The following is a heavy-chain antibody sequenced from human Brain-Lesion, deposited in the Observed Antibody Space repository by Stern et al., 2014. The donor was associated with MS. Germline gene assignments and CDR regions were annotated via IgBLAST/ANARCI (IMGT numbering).Heavy chain of an antibody. CDR2: IKEDGTEK. D-gene: IGHD3-3*01. Sequence: VQLVESVGGLVQPGGSLTISCPAAGFTFGNYWMTWFRDAPGKGLQLVANIKEDGTEKNYVDSVKGRFTISRDNARNSLYLQMNSLRVEDTALYYCARVYNTIYGIVTQRGSGMDVWGQGTTVIVSS. CDR3: ARVYNTIYGIVTQRGSGMDV. CDR1: GFTFGNYW. J-gene: IGHJ6*02. V-gene: IGHV3-7*01.